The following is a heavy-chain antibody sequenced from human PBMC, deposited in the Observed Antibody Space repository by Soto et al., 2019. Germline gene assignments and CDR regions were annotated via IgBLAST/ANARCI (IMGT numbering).Heavy chain of an antibody. CDR3: AKSGNYYYYGMDV. CDR2: ISGSGGST. CDR1: GFIFSSYA. J-gene: IGHJ6*02. Sequence: EVQLLESGGGLVQPGGSLRLSCAASGFIFSSYAMSWVRQAPGKGLEWVSAISGSGGSTYYADSVKGRFTISRDNSKNTLYLQMNSLRAEDTAVYYCAKSGNYYYYGMDVWGQGTTVTVSS. D-gene: IGHD1-1*01. V-gene: IGHV3-23*01.